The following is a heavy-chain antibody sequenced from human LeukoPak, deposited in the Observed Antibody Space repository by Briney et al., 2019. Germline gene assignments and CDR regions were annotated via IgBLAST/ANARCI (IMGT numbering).Heavy chain of an antibody. J-gene: IGHJ4*02. CDR1: GFTVSRHS. D-gene: IGHD6-13*01. CDR3: ARDGSSSWSDY. Sequence: GGSLRLSCAASGFTVSRHSMNWVRKAPGKGLEWVSSFGSSNSYKTYADSMKGRFTMSRDNAKYSLYLQMNSLRAEDTAVYYCARDGSSSWSDYWGQGTLVTVSS. CDR2: FGSSNSYK. V-gene: IGHV3-21*01.